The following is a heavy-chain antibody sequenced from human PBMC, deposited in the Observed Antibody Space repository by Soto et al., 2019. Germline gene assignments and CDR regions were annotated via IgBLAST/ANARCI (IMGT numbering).Heavy chain of an antibody. Sequence: QEQLVESGGGVVQPGRPLRLSCAASEFTFSPYPMHWVRQAPGKGLEWVAVISFDGATKYYADSVKGRFAISGDNSMNTLYLQLNSLRTEDTAVYYCAKDQSASSNSYHAMDVWGPGTTVTVSS. V-gene: IGHV3-30*09. J-gene: IGHJ6*02. D-gene: IGHD6-6*01. CDR3: AKDQSASSNSYHAMDV. CDR1: EFTFSPYP. CDR2: ISFDGATK.